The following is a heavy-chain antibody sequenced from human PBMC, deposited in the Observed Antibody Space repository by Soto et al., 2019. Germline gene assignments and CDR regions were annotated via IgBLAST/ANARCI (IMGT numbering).Heavy chain of an antibody. CDR2: IYYSGST. V-gene: IGHV4-59*01. CDR1: GGSISSYY. Sequence: SETLSLTCTVSGGSISSYYWSWIRQPPGKGLEWIGYIYYSGSTNYNPSLKSRVTISVDTSKNQFSLKLSSVTAADTAVYYCARAHPSHQSRFLEPYYFDYWGQGTLVTVSS. D-gene: IGHD3-3*01. CDR3: ARAHPSHQSRFLEPYYFDY. J-gene: IGHJ4*02.